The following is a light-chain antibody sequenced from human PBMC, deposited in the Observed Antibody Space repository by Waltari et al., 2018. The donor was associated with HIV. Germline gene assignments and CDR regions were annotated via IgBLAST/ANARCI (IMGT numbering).Light chain of an antibody. J-gene: IGKJ3*01. Sequence: DVHMTQSPSSLSASVGDRVTITCRASQPISNSLAWYQQKPGKAPKLLTYWASTRESGVPDRFSGSGSGTDFTLTINSLQAEDVAVYYCQQYFSSPRTFGPGTKVDV. CDR3: QQYFSSPRT. CDR1: QPISNS. V-gene: IGKV1-27*01. CDR2: WAS.